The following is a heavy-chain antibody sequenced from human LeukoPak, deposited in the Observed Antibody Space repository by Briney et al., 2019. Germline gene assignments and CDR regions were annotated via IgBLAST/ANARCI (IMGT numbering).Heavy chain of an antibody. CDR3: ANLFLCGGDCRDAFDI. CDR2: IGWNSGSI. CDR1: GFTFSNYG. J-gene: IGHJ3*02. D-gene: IGHD2-21*02. V-gene: IGHV3-9*01. Sequence: ESGVGVVQPGKSLRLSCAASGFTFSNYGMHRVRQAPGKGLEWVSGIGWNSGSIGYADSVKGRFTISRDNAKNSLYLQMNSLRAEDTALYYCANLFLCGGDCRDAFDIWGQGTMVTVSS.